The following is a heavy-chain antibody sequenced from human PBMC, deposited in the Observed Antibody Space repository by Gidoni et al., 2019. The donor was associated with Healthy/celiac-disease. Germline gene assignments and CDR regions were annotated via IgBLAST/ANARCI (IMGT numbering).Heavy chain of an antibody. V-gene: IGHV3-23*01. D-gene: IGHD3-3*01. Sequence: EVQLLESGGGLVQPGGSLRLSCAASGFTFSSYAMSWVRQAPGKGLEWVSAISGSGGSTYYADSVKGRFTISRDNSKNTLYLQMNSLRAEDTAVYYCAKDALTARVVIIRRGGWFDPWGQGTLVTVSS. CDR2: ISGSGGST. J-gene: IGHJ5*02. CDR1: GFTFSSYA. CDR3: AKDALTARVVIIRRGGWFDP.